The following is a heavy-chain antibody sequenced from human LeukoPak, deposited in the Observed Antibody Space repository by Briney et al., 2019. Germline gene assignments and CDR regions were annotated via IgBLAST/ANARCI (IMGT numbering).Heavy chain of an antibody. CDR1: GFTFSDYY. Sequence: GGSLRLSCAASGFTFSDYYMPWVRQSPGRGLEWLSYISPRDTYINYADSVKGRFTISRDDATNSLYLQLNSLRDEDTAVYYCTRDPRVVDVWGQGTRVTVSS. V-gene: IGHV3-11*01. CDR2: ISPRDTYI. CDR3: TRDPRVVDV. J-gene: IGHJ3*01.